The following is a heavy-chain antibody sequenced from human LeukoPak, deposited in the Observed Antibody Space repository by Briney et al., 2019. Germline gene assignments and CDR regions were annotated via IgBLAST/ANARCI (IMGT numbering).Heavy chain of an antibody. CDR2: ISSSSYI. Sequence: GGFLRLSCAASGFTFSSYSMNWVRQAPGKGLEWVSSISSSSYIYYADSVKGRFTISRDNAKNSLYLQMYSLRAEDTAVYYCARVGVTGTAYYFDYWGQGTLVTVSS. D-gene: IGHD1-1*01. CDR1: GFTFSSYS. CDR3: ARVGVTGTAYYFDY. V-gene: IGHV3-21*01. J-gene: IGHJ4*02.